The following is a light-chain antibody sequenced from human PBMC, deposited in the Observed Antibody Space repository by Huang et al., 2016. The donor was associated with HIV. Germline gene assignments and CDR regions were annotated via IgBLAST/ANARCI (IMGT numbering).Light chain of an antibody. V-gene: IGKV1-NL1*01. Sequence: IQMTQSPSSLSASVGDRVTITCRASQGIGNSLAWYQQKPEKAPRLLLYATSTLESGVPSRFSGSGSGTHYTLTINTLQPEDIASYYCQQYHSLPWTFGQGTKVEIK. J-gene: IGKJ1*01. CDR2: ATS. CDR1: QGIGNS. CDR3: QQYHSLPWT.